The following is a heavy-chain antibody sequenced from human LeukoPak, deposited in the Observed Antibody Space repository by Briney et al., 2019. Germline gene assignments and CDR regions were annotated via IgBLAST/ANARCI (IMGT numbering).Heavy chain of an antibody. D-gene: IGHD1-1*01. J-gene: IGHJ6*03. CDR1: GGSISSSSYY. Sequence: SETLSLTCTVSGGSISSSSYYWGWIRQPPGKGLEWIGSIYYSGSTYYSPSLKSRVTISVDTSKNQFSLKLSSVTAADTAVYYCARDLEGYSYYYSMDVWGKGTTVTVSS. V-gene: IGHV4-39*02. CDR3: ARDLEGYSYYYSMDV. CDR2: IYYSGST.